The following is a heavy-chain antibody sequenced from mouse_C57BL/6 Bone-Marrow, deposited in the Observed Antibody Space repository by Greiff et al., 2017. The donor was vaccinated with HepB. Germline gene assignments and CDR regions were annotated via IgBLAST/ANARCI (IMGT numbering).Heavy chain of an antibody. V-gene: IGHV5-17*01. J-gene: IGHJ1*03. CDR3: ARNPPYYYGSSLYWYFDV. CDR1: GFTFSDYG. D-gene: IGHD1-1*01. CDR2: ISSGSSTI. Sequence: DVKLVESGGGLVKPGGSLKLSCAASGFTFSDYGMHWVRQAPEKGLEWVAYISSGSSTIYYADTVKGRFTISRDNAKNTLFLQMTSLRSEDTAMYYCARNPPYYYGSSLYWYFDVWGTGTTVTVSS.